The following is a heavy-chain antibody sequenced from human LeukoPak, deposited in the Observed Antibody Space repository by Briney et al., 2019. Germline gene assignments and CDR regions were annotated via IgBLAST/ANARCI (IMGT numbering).Heavy chain of an antibody. V-gene: IGHV3-21*01. Sequence: GRSLRLSCAASGFTFSSYRMNWVRQAPGKGLEWVSSISSSSSYIYYADSVKGRFTISRDNAKNSLYLQMNSLRAEDTAVYYCARGQYGDYGYWGQGTLVTASS. CDR2: ISSSSSYI. J-gene: IGHJ4*02. CDR3: ARGQYGDYGY. CDR1: GFTFSSYR. D-gene: IGHD4-17*01.